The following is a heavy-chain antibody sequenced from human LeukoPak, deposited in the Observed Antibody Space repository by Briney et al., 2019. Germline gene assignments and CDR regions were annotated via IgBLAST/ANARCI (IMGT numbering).Heavy chain of an antibody. V-gene: IGHV4-34*01. Sequence: NPSETLSLTCAVYGGSFSGYYWSWIRQPPGKGLEWIGEINHSGSTNYNPSLKSRVTISVDTSKNQFSLKLSSVTAADTAVYYCARDTGSCYDYWGQGTLVTVSS. CDR2: INHSGST. D-gene: IGHD2-15*01. CDR3: ARDTGSCYDY. CDR1: GGSFSGYY. J-gene: IGHJ4*02.